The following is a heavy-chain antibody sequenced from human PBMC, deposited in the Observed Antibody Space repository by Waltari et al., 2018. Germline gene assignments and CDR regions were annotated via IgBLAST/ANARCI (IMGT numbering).Heavy chain of an antibody. CDR3: ARETVAGTGWFDP. J-gene: IGHJ5*02. CDR2: ITSGSSYT. CDR1: GFTLRHYS. V-gene: IGHV3-21*01. Sequence: EVQLVASGGGLVQPGGSLRLSCAASGFTLRHYSFNWVRQAPGKGLEWVSCITSGSSYTYYADSVKGRFTISRDNAKNALFLHMNSLRAEDTAVYYCARETVAGTGWFDPWGQGTLVTVSS. D-gene: IGHD6-19*01.